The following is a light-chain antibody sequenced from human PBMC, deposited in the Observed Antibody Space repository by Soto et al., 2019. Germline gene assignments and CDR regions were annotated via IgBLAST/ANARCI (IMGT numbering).Light chain of an antibody. Sequence: DIQMTQSPSTLSASVGDRVTITCRASQSISSWLAWYQQKPGKAPKLLIYAASSLQRGVPSRFSGSGSGTDFTLTISSLQPEDFATYFCQQTKSPGTFGQGTKVDIK. CDR1: QSISSW. J-gene: IGKJ1*01. V-gene: IGKV1-12*01. CDR3: QQTKSPGT. CDR2: AAS.